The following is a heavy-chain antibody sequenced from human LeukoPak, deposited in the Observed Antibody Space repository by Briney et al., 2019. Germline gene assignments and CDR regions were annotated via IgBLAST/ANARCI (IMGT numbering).Heavy chain of an antibody. CDR3: ARGSARGWWYIDY. Sequence: SETLSPXCTVSGGSISSYYWSWIRQPPGKGLEWIGYIYYSGSTNYNPSLKSRVTISVDTSKNQFSLKLSSVTAADTAVYYCARGSARGWWYIDYWGQGTLVTVSS. CDR2: IYYSGST. J-gene: IGHJ4*02. CDR1: GGSISSYY. D-gene: IGHD2-15*01. V-gene: IGHV4-59*01.